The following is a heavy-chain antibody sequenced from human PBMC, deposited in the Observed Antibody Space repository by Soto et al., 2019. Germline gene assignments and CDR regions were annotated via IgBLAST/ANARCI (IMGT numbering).Heavy chain of an antibody. CDR1: GGSLSSYS. CDR2: IYYSGST. V-gene: IGHV4-59*01. J-gene: IGHJ4*02. Sequence: PSETLCLTCTVSGGSLSSYSWSWIRQPPGKGLEWIGYIYYSGSTNYNPSLKSRVTISVDTSKNQFSLKLSSVTAADTAVYYCAGVGRYVRYWGQGTPVTVSP. CDR3: AGVGRYVRY. D-gene: IGHD5-12*01.